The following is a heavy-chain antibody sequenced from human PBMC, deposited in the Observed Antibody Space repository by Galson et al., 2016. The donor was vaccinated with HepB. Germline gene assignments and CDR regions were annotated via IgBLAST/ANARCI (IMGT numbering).Heavy chain of an antibody. Sequence: SLRLSCAASGFTVSSYSMNWVRQAPAKGLEWVSSLRSSGSTRYYADSVKGRFTLSRDIAQNSLYLQMNCLRDEETAVYYCAKDGGQQVVRWERLRKVYYYYAMDVWGQGTTVTVSS. D-gene: IGHD4-23*01. CDR3: AKDGGQQVVRWERLRKVYYYYAMDV. CDR2: LRSSGSTR. CDR1: GFTVSSYS. V-gene: IGHV3-48*02. J-gene: IGHJ6*02.